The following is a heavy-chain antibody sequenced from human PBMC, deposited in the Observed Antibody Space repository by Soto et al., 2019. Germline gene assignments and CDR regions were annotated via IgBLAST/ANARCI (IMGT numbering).Heavy chain of an antibody. CDR3: ASYRGAIYFES. V-gene: IGHV4-59*01. CDR1: GRSMRSNY. Sequence: QVHLQESGPGLVQPSETLSLTCSVSGRSMRSNYWSWIRQSPDKGLEWLGYVFYGGTDYNPSPGGLVSMSVETSKSQFSLKLTSVTVADTAVYYCASYRGAIYFESWGAGILVTVAA. J-gene: IGHJ4*02. CDR2: VFYGGT. D-gene: IGHD3-16*01.